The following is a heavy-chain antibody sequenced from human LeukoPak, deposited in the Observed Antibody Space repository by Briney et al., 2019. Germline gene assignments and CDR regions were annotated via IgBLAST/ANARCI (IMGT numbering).Heavy chain of an antibody. Sequence: ASVKVSCKASGGTFSSYAISWVRQAPGQGLEWMGGIIPIFGTANYAQNFQGRVMITTDESTSTAYKELSSLRSEDTAVYYCARVVVAGDIWWFDPWGQGTLVTVSS. CDR2: IIPIFGTA. J-gene: IGHJ5*02. CDR3: ARVVVAGDIWWFDP. CDR1: GGTFSSYA. D-gene: IGHD6-19*01. V-gene: IGHV1-69*05.